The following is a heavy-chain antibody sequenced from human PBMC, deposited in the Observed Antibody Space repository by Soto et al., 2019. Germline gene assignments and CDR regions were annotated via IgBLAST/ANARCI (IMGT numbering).Heavy chain of an antibody. Sequence: PGGSLRLSCAASGFTFSDFWMNWVRQAPEKGLEWVAYISSDGRETNHVASVKGRFTISRDNAKNSLYLQMNSLRAEDTDVYYCARWPRLIDSWGQGTLVTVSS. V-gene: IGHV3-7*01. D-gene: IGHD6-6*01. CDR3: ARWPRLIDS. CDR2: ISSDGRET. CDR1: GFTFSDFW. J-gene: IGHJ4*02.